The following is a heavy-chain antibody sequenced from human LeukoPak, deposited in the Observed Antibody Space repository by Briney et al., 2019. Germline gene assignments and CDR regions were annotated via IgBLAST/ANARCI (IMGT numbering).Heavy chain of an antibody. Sequence: GGSLRLSCAASGFPFSTYAMSWVRQAPGKGLEWVSAISGSGGSTYYADSVKGRFTISRDNSKNTLYLQMNSLRAEDTAVYYCAKGLTNYYDSSGYYPEVYWGQGTLVTVSS. D-gene: IGHD3-22*01. CDR3: AKGLTNYYDSSGYYPEVY. CDR2: ISGSGGST. V-gene: IGHV3-23*01. CDR1: GFPFSTYA. J-gene: IGHJ4*02.